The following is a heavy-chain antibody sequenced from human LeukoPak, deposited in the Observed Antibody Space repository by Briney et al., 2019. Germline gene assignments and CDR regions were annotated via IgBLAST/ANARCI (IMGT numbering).Heavy chain of an antibody. CDR2: IWYDGSNK. D-gene: IGHD1-26*01. J-gene: IGHJ3*02. CDR3: ARDRDSGSYYEAFDI. V-gene: IGHV3-33*01. Sequence: GALRLSCAASGFTFSSYGMHWVRQAPGKGLEWVAVIWYDGSNKYYADSMKGRFTISRDISKNTLYLQMNSLRAEDTAIYYCARDRDSGSYYEAFDIWGQGTVVTVSS. CDR1: GFTFSSYG.